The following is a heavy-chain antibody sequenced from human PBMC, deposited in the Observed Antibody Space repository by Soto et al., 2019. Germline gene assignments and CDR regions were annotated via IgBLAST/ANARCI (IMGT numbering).Heavy chain of an antibody. CDR3: ARDVDTAMVSWFDP. D-gene: IGHD5-18*01. Sequence: PSVKVSCKASGYTFTGYYMHWVRQAPGQGLEWMGWINPNSGGTNYAQKFQGRVTMTRDTSISTAYMELSRLRSDDTAVYYCARDVDTAMVSWFDPWGQGNLVTVSS. J-gene: IGHJ5*02. V-gene: IGHV1-2*02. CDR2: INPNSGGT. CDR1: GYTFTGYY.